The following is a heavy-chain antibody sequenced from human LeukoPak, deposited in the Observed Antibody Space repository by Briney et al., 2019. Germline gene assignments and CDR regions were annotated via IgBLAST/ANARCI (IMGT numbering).Heavy chain of an antibody. CDR1: GYTFTGYY. J-gene: IGHJ5*02. D-gene: IGHD6-19*01. V-gene: IGHV1-2*02. CDR2: INPNSGGT. Sequence: ASVKVSCKASGYTFTGYYMHWVRQAPGQGLEWMGWINPNSGGTNYAQKFQGRVTMTRDTSISTAYMELSSLRSEDTAVYYCARDGKQWLENWFDPWGQGTLVTVSS. CDR3: ARDGKQWLENWFDP.